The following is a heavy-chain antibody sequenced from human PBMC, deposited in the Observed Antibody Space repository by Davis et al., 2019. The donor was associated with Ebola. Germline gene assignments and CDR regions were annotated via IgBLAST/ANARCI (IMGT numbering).Heavy chain of an antibody. D-gene: IGHD5-12*01. Sequence: PSETLSLTCTVSGYSISSGYYWGWIRQPPGKGLEWIGNIYYSGSTPYNPSLKSRVIISLDTSKNQFSLKLSSVTAADTAVYYCAREKWRGGAFDIWGQGTLVTVSS. CDR1: GYSISSGYY. V-gene: IGHV4-38-2*02. CDR2: IYYSGST. J-gene: IGHJ3*02. CDR3: AREKWRGGAFDI.